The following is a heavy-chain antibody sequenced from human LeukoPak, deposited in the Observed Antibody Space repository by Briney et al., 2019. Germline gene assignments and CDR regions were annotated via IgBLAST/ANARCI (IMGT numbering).Heavy chain of an antibody. V-gene: IGHV1-18*01. J-gene: IGHJ4*02. CDR2: ISSNDGNT. Sequence: ASVKVSCKASGYTFTSYGISWVRQAPGQGLEWMGWISSNDGNTYYVQNFQGRVTMTTDTSTSTAYMELRSLRSDDTAVYYCARDQGGYYSSSWVFDYWGQGTLVTVSS. D-gene: IGHD6-13*01. CDR1: GYTFTSYG. CDR3: ARDQGGYYSSSWVFDY.